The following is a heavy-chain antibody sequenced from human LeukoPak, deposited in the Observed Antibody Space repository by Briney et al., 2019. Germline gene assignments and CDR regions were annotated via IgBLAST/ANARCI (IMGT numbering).Heavy chain of an antibody. CDR2: FSWNRGII. Sequence: PGSSLRLSCAASGFTFADYAMHWVRQAPGQGLEWFSGFSWNRGIIGYADSVKGRFTISRDNAKISLYLQMNSLRAEDMALYYCAKGGIAAAGDLAEYLQHWGQGTLVTVSP. CDR3: AKGGIAAAGDLAEYLQH. CDR1: GFTFADYA. V-gene: IGHV3-9*03. J-gene: IGHJ1*01. D-gene: IGHD6-13*01.